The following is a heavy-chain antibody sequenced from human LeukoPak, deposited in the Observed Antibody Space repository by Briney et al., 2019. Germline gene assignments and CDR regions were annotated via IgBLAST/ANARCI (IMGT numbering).Heavy chain of an antibody. CDR3: ARDNVVVPALDY. CDR2: ISAYNGNT. V-gene: IGHV1-18*01. Sequence: GASVTVSFKASGYTFTSYGISWVRQAPGQGLEWMGWISAYNGNTNYAQKLQGRVTMTTDTSTSTAYMELRSLRSDDTAVYYCARDNVVVPALDYWGQGTLVTVSS. D-gene: IGHD2-2*01. CDR1: GYTFTSYG. J-gene: IGHJ4*02.